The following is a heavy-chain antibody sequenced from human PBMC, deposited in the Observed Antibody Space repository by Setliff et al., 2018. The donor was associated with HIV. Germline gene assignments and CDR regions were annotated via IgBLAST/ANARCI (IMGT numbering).Heavy chain of an antibody. D-gene: IGHD6-13*01. CDR3: TRAEQQLPYYYYYYGMDV. Sequence: NPSETLSLTCAVYGGSFSGYYWSWIRQPPGKGPKWIGEINHSGSTNYNPSPKSRVTISVDTSKNQFSLKLSSVTAADTAVYYCTRAEQQLPYYYYYYGMDVWGQGTTVTVSS. CDR1: GGSFSGYY. V-gene: IGHV4-34*01. CDR2: INHSGST. J-gene: IGHJ6*02.